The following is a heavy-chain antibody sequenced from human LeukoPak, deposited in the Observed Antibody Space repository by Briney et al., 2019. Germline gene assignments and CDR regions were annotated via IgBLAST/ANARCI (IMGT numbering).Heavy chain of an antibody. Sequence: TPGGSLRLSCAASGFTFSDSYMTWIRQAPGKGLEWVSFISNSGDSIYYADSVKGRFTTSRDNAKNSLFLQMNNLRAEDTAVYYCARTTDWESEADYWGQGTLVTVSS. V-gene: IGHV3-11*04. J-gene: IGHJ4*02. CDR2: ISNSGDSI. D-gene: IGHD1-26*01. CDR1: GFTFSDSY. CDR3: ARTTDWESEADY.